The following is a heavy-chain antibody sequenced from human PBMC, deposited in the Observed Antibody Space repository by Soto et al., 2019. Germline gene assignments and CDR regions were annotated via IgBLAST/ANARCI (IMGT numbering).Heavy chain of an antibody. V-gene: IGHV1-8*01. CDR2: MNPNSGNT. J-gene: IGHJ6*02. CDR3: AKIVLVPAAMPYYYYGMDV. D-gene: IGHD2-2*01. Sequence: ASVKVSCKASGYTFTSYDINWVRQATGQGLEWMGWMNPNSGNTGYAQKFQGRVTMTRNTSISTAYMELSSLRSEDTAVYYCAKIVLVPAAMPYYYYGMDVWGQGTTVTVSS. CDR1: GYTFTSYD.